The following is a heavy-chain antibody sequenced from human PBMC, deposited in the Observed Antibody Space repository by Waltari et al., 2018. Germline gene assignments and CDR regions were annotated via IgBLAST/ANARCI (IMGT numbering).Heavy chain of an antibody. J-gene: IGHJ3*02. D-gene: IGHD3-10*01. V-gene: IGHV3-48*03. CDR2: ISTTGNTV. Sequence: EVQLVEFGGDLVHPGESMRLSCAAYGFPFSSYEMNWVRQAPGKGLEWVSYISTTGNTVYYADSVRGRFTFTRDNPKNSLYLQMNSLRADDTAVYYCAREGRYDDFDIWGQGTMVTVSS. CDR1: GFPFSSYE. CDR3: AREGRYDDFDI.